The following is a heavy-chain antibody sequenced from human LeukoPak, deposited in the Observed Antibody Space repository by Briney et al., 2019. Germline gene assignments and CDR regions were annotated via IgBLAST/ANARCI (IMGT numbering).Heavy chain of an antibody. Sequence: PPETLSLTCAVYGGSLSAYYWSWIRQFPGKGLEWIAEINHSGSTNYNPSLKSRVTISVDTSKNQFSLKLSSVTAADTAVYYCARLIVGATPDYWGQGTLVTVSS. CDR2: INHSGST. V-gene: IGHV4-34*01. D-gene: IGHD1-26*01. J-gene: IGHJ4*02. CDR1: GGSLSAYY. CDR3: ARLIVGATPDY.